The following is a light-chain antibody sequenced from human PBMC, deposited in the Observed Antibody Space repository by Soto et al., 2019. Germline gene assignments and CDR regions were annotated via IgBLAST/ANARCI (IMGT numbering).Light chain of an antibody. CDR1: QSVSSN. CDR2: DAS. Sequence: EIVMRQSPASLPVAKAERATLSLRASQSVSSNLAWYQQKPGQAPRLLISDASNRATGIPARFSGSGSGTDFTLTISSLQPEDFATYYCQQSYSTPLTFGGGTKVDIK. V-gene: IGKV3D-15*01. CDR3: QQSYSTPLT. J-gene: IGKJ4*01.